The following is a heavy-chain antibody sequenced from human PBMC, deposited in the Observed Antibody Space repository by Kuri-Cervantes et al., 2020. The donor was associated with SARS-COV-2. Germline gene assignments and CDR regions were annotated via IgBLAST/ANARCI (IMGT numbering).Heavy chain of an antibody. CDR2: IYHSGST. CDR3: ARFSAAAGQRTFDY. J-gene: IGHJ4*02. Sequence: SETLSLTCTVSGYSISSGYYWGWIRQPPGKGLEWIGSIYHSGSTYYNPSLKSRVTISVDTSKNQFSLKLSSVTAADTAVYYCARFSAAAGQRTFDYWGQGTLVTVSS. V-gene: IGHV4-38-2*02. CDR1: GYSISSGYY. D-gene: IGHD6-13*01.